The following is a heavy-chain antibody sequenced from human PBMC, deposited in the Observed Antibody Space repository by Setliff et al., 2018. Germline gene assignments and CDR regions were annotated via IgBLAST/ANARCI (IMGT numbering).Heavy chain of an antibody. V-gene: IGHV1-2*02. CDR3: ARAGDAASGRKGVFEY. CDR1: GYTFTGSH. Sequence: GASVKVSCKASGYTFTGSHIHWVRQAPGQGVEWMGWINPNSGGTNYAQQFQGRVTMTRDTSTSTLYMELASLRSEDTAVYYCARAGDAASGRKGVFEYWGQGTAVTVSS. D-gene: IGHD1-26*01. J-gene: IGHJ4*02. CDR2: INPNSGGT.